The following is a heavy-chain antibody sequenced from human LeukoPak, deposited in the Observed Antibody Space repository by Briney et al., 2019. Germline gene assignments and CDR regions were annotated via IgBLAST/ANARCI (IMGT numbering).Heavy chain of an antibody. V-gene: IGHV3-21*01. J-gene: IGHJ4*02. D-gene: IGHD2-2*01. CDR2: ISSSSSYI. CDR3: AREVREYQLLGSIDY. CDR1: GFTFSSYS. Sequence: PGGSLRLSCAASGFTFSSYSMNWVRQAPGKGLEWVSSISSSSSYIYYADSVKGRFTISRDNAKNSLYLLMNSLRAEDTAVYYCAREVREYQLLGSIDYWGQGTLVTVSS.